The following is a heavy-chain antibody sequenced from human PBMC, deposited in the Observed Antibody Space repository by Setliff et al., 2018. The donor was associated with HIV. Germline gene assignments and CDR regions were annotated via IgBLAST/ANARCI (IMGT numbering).Heavy chain of an antibody. V-gene: IGHV1-69*10. CDR2: ISPIVGIP. Sequence: SVKVSCKASGGTLSTYAINWVRQAPGQGLEWMGGISPIVGIPNYSQTFQGRVSITADKSTSTAYMELSSLRSEDTAVYYCARGHYDSSGYLYYFDFWGQGTLVTVSS. CDR1: GGTLSTYA. J-gene: IGHJ4*02. D-gene: IGHD3-22*01. CDR3: ARGHYDSSGYLYYFDF.